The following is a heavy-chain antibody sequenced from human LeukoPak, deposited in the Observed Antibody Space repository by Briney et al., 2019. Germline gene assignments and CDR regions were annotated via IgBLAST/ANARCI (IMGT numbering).Heavy chain of an antibody. CDR3: ARIRITMVRGAATSEFDY. CDR2: IDWDDDK. CDR1: GFSLSTSGMC. D-gene: IGHD3-10*01. J-gene: IGHJ4*02. Sequence: SGPTLVNPTQTLTLTCTFSGFSLSTSGMCVSWIRQPPGKALEWLARIDWDDDKYYSTSLKTRLTISKDTSKNQVVLTMTNMDPEDTATYYCARIRITMVRGAATSEFDYWGQGTLVTVSS. V-gene: IGHV2-70*11.